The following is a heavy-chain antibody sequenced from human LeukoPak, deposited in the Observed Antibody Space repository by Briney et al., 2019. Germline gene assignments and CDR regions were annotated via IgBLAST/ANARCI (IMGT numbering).Heavy chain of an antibody. CDR3: AKAVGSISWSFDY. D-gene: IGHD6-13*01. CDR1: GFTFSSYA. J-gene: IGHJ4*02. CDR2: ISHDGSDK. V-gene: IGHV3-30*04. Sequence: PGRSLRLSCAASGFTFSSYAMHWVRQAPGKGLEWVALISHDGSDKNYADSVKGRFTISRDNSNSTLYLQMDSLRGDDAAVYYCAKAVGSISWSFDYWGQGTLVTVSS.